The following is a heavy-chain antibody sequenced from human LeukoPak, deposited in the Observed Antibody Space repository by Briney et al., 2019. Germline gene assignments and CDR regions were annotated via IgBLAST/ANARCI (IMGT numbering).Heavy chain of an antibody. CDR1: GFTFSSYE. J-gene: IGHJ4*02. Sequence: PGGSLRLSCAASGFTFSSYEMNWVRQAPGKGLEWIGSIYYSGSTYYNPSLKSRVTISVDTSKNQFSLKLSSVTAADTAVYYCARRRKLTILFDYWGQGTLVTVSS. CDR2: IYYSGST. D-gene: IGHD4/OR15-4a*01. CDR3: ARRRKLTILFDY. V-gene: IGHV4-39*01.